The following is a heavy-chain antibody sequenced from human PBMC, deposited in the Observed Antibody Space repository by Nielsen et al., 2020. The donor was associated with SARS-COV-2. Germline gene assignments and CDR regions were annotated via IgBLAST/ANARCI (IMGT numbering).Heavy chain of an antibody. Sequence: SETLSLTCTVSGASINTNYWSWLRQPPGKGLEWIGYIYYTRNTNYNPSLKSRVTISVDTSKNQFSLKLRSMTAADTAVYYCARGYSFEPDYWGQGTLVTVSS. CDR3: ARGYSFEPDY. CDR1: GASINTNY. V-gene: IGHV4-59*13. CDR2: IYYTRNT. D-gene: IGHD5-12*01. J-gene: IGHJ4*02.